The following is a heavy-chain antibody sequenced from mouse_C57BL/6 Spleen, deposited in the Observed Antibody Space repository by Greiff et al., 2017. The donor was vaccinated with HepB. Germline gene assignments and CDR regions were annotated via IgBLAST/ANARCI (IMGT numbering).Heavy chain of an antibody. Sequence: EVMLVESGPELVKPGDSVKISCKASGYSFTGYFMNWVMQSHGKSLEWIGRINPYNGDTFYNQKFKGKATLTVDKSSSTAHMELRSLTSEDSAVYYCARRRSYEYFDVWGTGTTVTVSS. D-gene: IGHD1-1*01. V-gene: IGHV1-20*01. CDR1: GYSFTGYF. CDR2: INPYNGDT. CDR3: ARRRSYEYFDV. J-gene: IGHJ1*03.